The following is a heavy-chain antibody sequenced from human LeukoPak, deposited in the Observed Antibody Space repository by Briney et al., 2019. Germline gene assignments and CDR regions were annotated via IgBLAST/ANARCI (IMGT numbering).Heavy chain of an antibody. CDR2: INHSGST. CDR3: ARRNSGWYLDY. D-gene: IGHD6-19*01. J-gene: IGHJ4*02. Sequence: PETLSLTCAVYGGSFSGYYWSWIRQPPGKGLEWIGEINHSGSTNYNPSLKSRVTISVDTSKNQFSLKLSSVTAADTAVYYCARRNSGWYLDYWGQGTLVTVSS. CDR1: GGSFSGYY. V-gene: IGHV4-34*01.